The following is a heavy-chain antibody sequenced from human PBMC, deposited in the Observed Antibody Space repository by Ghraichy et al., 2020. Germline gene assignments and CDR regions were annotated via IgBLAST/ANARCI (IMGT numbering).Heavy chain of an antibody. J-gene: IGHJ6*02. V-gene: IGHV1-2*04. CDR1: GYTFTGYY. CDR3: ARYCGGDCYPGYYGMDG. D-gene: IGHD2-21*02. Sequence: ASVKVSCKASGYTFTGYYMHWVRQAPGQGLEWMGWINPNSGGTNYAQKFQGWVTMTRDTSISTAYMELSRLRSDDPAVYYCARYCGGDCYPGYYGMDGWGQGTTVTVSS. CDR2: INPNSGGT.